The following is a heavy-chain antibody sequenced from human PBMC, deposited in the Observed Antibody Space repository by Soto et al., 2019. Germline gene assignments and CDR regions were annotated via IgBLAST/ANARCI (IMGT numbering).Heavy chain of an antibody. CDR1: GGSISSHF. CDR2: IYYSGST. J-gene: IGHJ6*02. CDR3: ARTSDYYAMDV. V-gene: IGHV4-59*11. Sequence: QVQLQESGPGLVKPSETLSLTCTVSGGSISSHFWTWIRQPPGKGLESIGYIYYSGSTNYNPSLRSRVNITLDKSKSPSSLNLRPVTAADTAVYYCARTSDYYAMDVRGQGTTVIVSS.